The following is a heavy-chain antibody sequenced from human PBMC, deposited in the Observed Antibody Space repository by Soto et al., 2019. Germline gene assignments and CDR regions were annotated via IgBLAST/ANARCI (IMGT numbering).Heavy chain of an antibody. J-gene: IGHJ3*02. CDR3: AKDNGSGCDWLRVGDASDI. CDR1: VLTFSSYG. Sequence: GGSLRLSCAASVLTFSSYGMHWVRQAPGKGLEWVAVISYDGSNKYYADSVKGRLTISRDNSKNTLYLQMNSLRGEDTAVYYCAKDNGSGCDWLRVGDASDIWGQGTMVTVSS. D-gene: IGHD5-12*01. CDR2: ISYDGSNK. V-gene: IGHV3-30*18.